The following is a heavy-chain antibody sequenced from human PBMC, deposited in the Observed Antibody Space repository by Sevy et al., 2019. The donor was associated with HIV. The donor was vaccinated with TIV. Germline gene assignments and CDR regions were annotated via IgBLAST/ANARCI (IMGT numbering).Heavy chain of an antibody. Sequence: GGSLRLSCAASGFTFSSYAMHWVRQAPGKGLEWVAVISYDGSNKYYADSVKGRFTISRDNSKNTRYLQMNSLRAEDTAVYYCARSGSIAARRNYYYMDVWGKGTTVTVSS. J-gene: IGHJ6*03. D-gene: IGHD6-6*01. CDR2: ISYDGSNK. CDR1: GFTFSSYA. CDR3: ARSGSIAARRNYYYMDV. V-gene: IGHV3-30-3*01.